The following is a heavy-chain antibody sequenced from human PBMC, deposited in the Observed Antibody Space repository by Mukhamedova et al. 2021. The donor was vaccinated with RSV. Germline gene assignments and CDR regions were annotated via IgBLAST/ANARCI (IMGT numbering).Heavy chain of an antibody. Sequence: TWVRQAPGKGLEWVSAISGSGINTYHADSVKGRFTISRDNSRNTLYLQINSLRAEDTAVYYCAKESSRGWFWGQGTLVTFPS. CDR3: AKESSRGWF. J-gene: IGHJ4*02. V-gene: IGHV3-23*01. CDR2: ISGSGINT. D-gene: IGHD6-19*01.